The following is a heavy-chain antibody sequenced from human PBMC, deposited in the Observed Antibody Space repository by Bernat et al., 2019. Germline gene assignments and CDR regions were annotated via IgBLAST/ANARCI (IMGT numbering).Heavy chain of an antibody. V-gene: IGHV3-33*01. J-gene: IGHJ3*02. CDR2: IWYDGSNK. D-gene: IGHD6-19*01. Sequence: QVQLVESGGGVVQPGRSLRLSCAASGFTFSSYGMHWVRQAPGKGLEWVAVIWYDGSNKYYADSVKGRFTISRENSKNTLYLQMNSLRAEDTAVYYCARGPDSSGWYGDAFDIWGQGTMVTVSS. CDR1: GFTFSSYG. CDR3: ARGPDSSGWYGDAFDI.